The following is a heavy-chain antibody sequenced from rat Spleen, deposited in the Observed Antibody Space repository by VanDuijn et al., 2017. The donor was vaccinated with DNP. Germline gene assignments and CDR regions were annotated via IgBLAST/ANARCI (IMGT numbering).Heavy chain of an antibody. CDR3: ARQSAIYYYGYVPTFFDY. D-gene: IGHD1-12*01. CDR2: ISASGGST. V-gene: IGHV5S23*01. Sequence: EVQLVESGGGLVQPGNSLKLSCAASGFTFSYYGMAWVRQAPKKGLEWVASISASGGSTSYRDSVRGRFTISRDNAKSTLYLQMNRLRSEDTATYYCARQSAIYYYGYVPTFFDYWGQGVMVAVSS. J-gene: IGHJ2*01. CDR1: GFTFSYYG.